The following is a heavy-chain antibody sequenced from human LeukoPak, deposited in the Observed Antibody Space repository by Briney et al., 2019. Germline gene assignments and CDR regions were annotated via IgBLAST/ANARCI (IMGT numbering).Heavy chain of an antibody. J-gene: IGHJ5*02. D-gene: IGHD1-26*01. CDR3: ARGGIVGATTRWFDP. CDR2: ISSSAGNT. CDR1: GFTFSDYY. Sequence: LTGGSLRLSCAASGFTFSDYYMSWIRQAPGKGLEWVSGISSSAGNTNYADSVKGRFTISRDNSKNTLHLQMNSLRAEDTAVYYCARGGIVGATTRWFDPWGQGTQVTVSS. V-gene: IGHV3-23*01.